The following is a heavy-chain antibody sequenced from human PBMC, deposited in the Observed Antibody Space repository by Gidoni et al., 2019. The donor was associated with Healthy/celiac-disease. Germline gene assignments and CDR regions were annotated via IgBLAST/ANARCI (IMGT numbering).Heavy chain of an antibody. V-gene: IGHV2-26*01. CDR3: ARTKEYSSSWYPFDI. Sequence: QVTLKESGPVLVKLTETLTLTCTVSGFSLSSARMGVSWIRQPPGKALEWLAHIFSNDEKSYSTSLKSRLTISKDTSKSQVVLTMTNMDPVDTATYYCARTKEYSSSWYPFDIWGQGTMVTVSS. D-gene: IGHD6-13*01. J-gene: IGHJ3*02. CDR1: GFSLSSARMG. CDR2: IFSNDEK.